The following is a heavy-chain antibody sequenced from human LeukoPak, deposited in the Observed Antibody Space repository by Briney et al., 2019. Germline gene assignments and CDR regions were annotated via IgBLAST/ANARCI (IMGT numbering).Heavy chain of an antibody. CDR3: ARGYCSGGSCYDY. CDR2: IYYSGST. V-gene: IGHV4-59*01. Sequence: SETLSLTCTVAGVSISSYYWSWVRQPPGKGLEGVGYIYYSGSTNYNPSLKSRVTISVDTSKNQFSLKLSSVTAADTAVYYCARGYCSGGSCYDYWGQGTLVTVSS. J-gene: IGHJ4*02. CDR1: GVSISSYY. D-gene: IGHD2-15*01.